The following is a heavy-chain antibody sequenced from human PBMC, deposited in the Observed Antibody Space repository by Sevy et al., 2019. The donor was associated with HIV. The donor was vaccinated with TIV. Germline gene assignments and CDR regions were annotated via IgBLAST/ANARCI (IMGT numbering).Heavy chain of an antibody. J-gene: IGHJ3*02. CDR1: GFTFSSYA. V-gene: IGHV3-30-3*01. CDR2: ISYDGSNK. CDR3: ARARHDDYGDRGGAFDI. Sequence: GGSLRLSCAASGFTFSSYAMHWVRQAPGKGLEWVAVISYDGSNKYYADSVKGRFTISRDNSKNTLYLQMNSLRAEDTAVYYCARARHDDYGDRGGAFDIWGQGTMVTVSS. D-gene: IGHD4-17*01.